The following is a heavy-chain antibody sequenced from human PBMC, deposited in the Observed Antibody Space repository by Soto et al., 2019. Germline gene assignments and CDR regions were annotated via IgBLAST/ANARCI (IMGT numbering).Heavy chain of an antibody. Sequence: SETLSLTCTVSGGSISSSSYYWGWIRQPPGKGLEWIGSIYYSGSTYYNPSLKSRVTISVDTSKNQFSLKLSSVTAADTAVYYCARASSYDSSGYYYDVLYFDYWGQGTLVTVSS. CDR2: IYYSGST. V-gene: IGHV4-39*07. J-gene: IGHJ4*02. CDR1: GGSISSSSYY. CDR3: ARASSYDSSGYYYDVLYFDY. D-gene: IGHD3-22*01.